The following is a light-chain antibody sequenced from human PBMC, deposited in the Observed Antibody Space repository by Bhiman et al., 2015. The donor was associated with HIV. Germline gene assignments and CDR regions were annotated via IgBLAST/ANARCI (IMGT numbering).Light chain of an antibody. CDR2: DVS. J-gene: IGLJ1*01. V-gene: IGLV2-11*01. Sequence: QSALTQPRSVSGSPGQSVTISCTGTSSDVGGSDYVSWYQHHPGKAPKLMIYDVSKRPSGVPDRFSGSKSGNTASLTISGLQSEDEADYYCSSHTARTNYVFGTGTKLTVL. CDR3: SSHTARTNYV. CDR1: SSDVGGSDY.